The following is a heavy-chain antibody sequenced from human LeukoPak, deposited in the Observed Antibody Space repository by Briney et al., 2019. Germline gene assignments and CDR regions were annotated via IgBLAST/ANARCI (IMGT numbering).Heavy chain of an antibody. J-gene: IGHJ4*02. D-gene: IGHD6-19*01. CDR2: ISGSGGST. Sequence: GGSLRLSCAASGFTFSTYVMSRVSEAPEKGLEWGSAISGSGGSTYYADSVRGRFTISRDTSKKTLYVQINTLREQNTSVYYIAKDHFSGSYVDYWGQGPLVTVSS. V-gene: IGHV3-23*01. CDR3: AKDHFSGSYVDY. CDR1: GFTFSTYV.